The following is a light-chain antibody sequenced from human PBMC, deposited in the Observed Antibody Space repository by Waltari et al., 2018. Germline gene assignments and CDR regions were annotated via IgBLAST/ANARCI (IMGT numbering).Light chain of an antibody. V-gene: IGLV1-44*01. CDR2: RSD. CDR1: ASNIGHNL. CDR3: AAWDDSLNGHWV. Sequence: QSVLTQPPSASGTPGQRVTISCSGRASNIGHNLVNWYQQLPGKAPKLIIDRSDHRPSGVPDRVSGSKSGTSGSLAISGLQSEDEADYYCAAWDDSLNGHWVFGGGTKVTVL. J-gene: IGLJ3*02.